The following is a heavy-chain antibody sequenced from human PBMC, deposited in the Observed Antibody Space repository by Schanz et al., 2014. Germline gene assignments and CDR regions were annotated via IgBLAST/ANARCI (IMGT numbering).Heavy chain of an antibody. Sequence: QGRLGESGGCAVPPGLSLILSFAASFFPFLLSGMHWVRQAPGKGLEWVAVISYDGSNKYYADSVKGRFTISRDNSKNTLYLQMNSLRAEDTAVYYCAKERIAAAWTFDYWGQGTLVTVSS. CDR1: FFPFLLSG. CDR2: ISYDGSNK. J-gene: IGHJ4*02. D-gene: IGHD6-13*01. V-gene: IGHV3-30*18. CDR3: AKERIAAAWTFDY.